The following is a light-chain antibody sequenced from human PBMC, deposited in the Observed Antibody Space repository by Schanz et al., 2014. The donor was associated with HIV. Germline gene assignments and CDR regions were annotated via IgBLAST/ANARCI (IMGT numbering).Light chain of an antibody. CDR2: DVD. Sequence: QSALTQPASVSGSPGQSITISCTGTSSDVGGYNYVSWYQQHPGKAPKLIIFDVDNRPSGVPDRFSGSKSGNTASLTISGLQAEDEADYYCGSYTSSNTPWMFGGGTKLTVL. J-gene: IGLJ3*02. CDR3: GSYTSSNTPWM. CDR1: SSDVGGYNY. V-gene: IGLV2-14*01.